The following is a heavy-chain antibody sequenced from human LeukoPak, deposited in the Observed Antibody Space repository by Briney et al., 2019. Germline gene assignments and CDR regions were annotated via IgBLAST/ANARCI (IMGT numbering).Heavy chain of an antibody. V-gene: IGHV3-21*01. D-gene: IGHD1-26*01. J-gene: IGHJ4*02. CDR3: ARGAGAKDPYYFDY. Sequence: PGGSLRLSCAASGFTFSSYSMNWVRQAPGKGLEWVSSISSSSSYIYYADSVKGRFTISRDNAKNSLYLQMNSLRAEDTAVYYCARGAGAKDPYYFDYWGQGTLVTVSS. CDR2: ISSSSSYI. CDR1: GFTFSSYS.